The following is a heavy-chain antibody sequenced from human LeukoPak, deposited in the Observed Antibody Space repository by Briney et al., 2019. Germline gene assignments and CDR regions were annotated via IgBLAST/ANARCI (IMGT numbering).Heavy chain of an antibody. Sequence: GRSLRLSCAASGFTFDDYAMHWVRQAPGKGLEWVSGISWNSGSIGYADSVKGRFTISRDNAKNSLYLQMNSLRAEDTAVYYCATQRQVVAATPELDYWGQGTLVTVSS. CDR2: ISWNSGSI. CDR3: ATQRQVVAATPELDY. CDR1: GFTFDDYA. J-gene: IGHJ4*02. V-gene: IGHV3-9*01. D-gene: IGHD2-15*01.